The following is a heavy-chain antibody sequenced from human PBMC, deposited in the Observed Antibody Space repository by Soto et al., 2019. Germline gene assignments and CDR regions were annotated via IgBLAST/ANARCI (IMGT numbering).Heavy chain of an antibody. Sequence: VPQLESGGGLVQPGGSLTLSCAASGFTFSSYAMNWVRQAPGKGLEWVSAISDSGSSTYYADSVKGRFTISRDNSKNMLFLQMTSLRVEDTAVYYCAKDLPVWSIVYYFDYWGQGAQVTVSS. V-gene: IGHV3-23*01. D-gene: IGHD3-16*01. CDR1: GFTFSSYA. J-gene: IGHJ4*02. CDR3: AKDLPVWSIVYYFDY. CDR2: ISDSGSST.